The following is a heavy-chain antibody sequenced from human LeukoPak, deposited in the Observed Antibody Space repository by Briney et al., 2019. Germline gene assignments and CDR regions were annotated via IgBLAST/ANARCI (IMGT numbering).Heavy chain of an antibody. Sequence: SETLSLTCTVSDGSITRSSYYWGWIRQTPGEGLDWIGSIYYTGIAYYNPSLQGRVAMSVDTSKNQFSLKLNSVTVADTAVYYCARLRVTTGFDYWDQGIPVTVSS. D-gene: IGHD2-21*02. CDR3: ARLRVTTGFDY. CDR2: IYYTGIA. CDR1: DGSITRSSYY. J-gene: IGHJ4*02. V-gene: IGHV4-39*01.